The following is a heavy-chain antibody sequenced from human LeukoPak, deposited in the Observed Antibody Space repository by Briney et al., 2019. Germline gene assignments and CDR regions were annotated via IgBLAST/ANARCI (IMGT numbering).Heavy chain of an antibody. V-gene: IGHV4-34*01. Sequence: PSETLSLTCAVYGGSFSGYYWSWIRQPPGKGLEWIGEINHSGSTNYNPSLKSRVTISVDTSKNQFSLKLSSVTAADTAVYYCARGVVGWFNWFDPWGQGTLVTVSS. CDR1: GGSFSGYY. CDR2: INHSGST. J-gene: IGHJ5*02. CDR3: ARGVVGWFNWFDP. D-gene: IGHD6-19*01.